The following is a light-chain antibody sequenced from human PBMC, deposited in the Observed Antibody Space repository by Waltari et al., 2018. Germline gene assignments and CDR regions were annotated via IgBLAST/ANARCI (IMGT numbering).Light chain of an antibody. CDR3: CSYAGSHTFYI. CDR2: EVT. J-gene: IGLJ1*01. Sequence: QAALTQPRPVSGSPGQSVTIPCNGSSSDIGGYKYVPWYQHHPATAPKPIIPEVTNRPSGVSGRFAGSKSGNTASLTISGLRSEDEADYYCCSYAGSHTFYIFGTGT. V-gene: IGLV2-11*01. CDR1: SSDIGGYKY.